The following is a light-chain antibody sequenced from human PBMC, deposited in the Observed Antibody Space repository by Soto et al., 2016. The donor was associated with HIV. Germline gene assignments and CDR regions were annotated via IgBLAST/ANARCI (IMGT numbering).Light chain of an antibody. V-gene: IGLV3-1*01. CDR3: QAWDSGVV. J-gene: IGLJ2*01. CDR1: ELGGKF. CDR2: QDS. Sequence: SYELTQPPSVSVSPGQTASITCSGDELGGKFACWYQQKPGQSPVLVIYQDSKRPSGIPERFSGSNSGNTATLTISGTQAMDEADYYCQAWDSGVVFGGGTKLTVL.